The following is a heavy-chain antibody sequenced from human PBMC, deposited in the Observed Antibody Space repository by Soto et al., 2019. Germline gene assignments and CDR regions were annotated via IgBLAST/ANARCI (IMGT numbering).Heavy chain of an antibody. D-gene: IGHD6-13*01. CDR3: ARDSSPAAAGTEYFDL. J-gene: IGHJ2*01. V-gene: IGHV1-69*01. Sequence: QVQLVQSGAEVKKPGSSVKVSCKASGRTFSSYAISWVRQAPGQGLEWMGGIIPIFGTANYAQKFQGRVTLTADDSTSTAYMELSSLRSEDTAVYYCARDSSPAAAGTEYFDLWGRGTLVTVSS. CDR2: IIPIFGTA. CDR1: GRTFSSYA.